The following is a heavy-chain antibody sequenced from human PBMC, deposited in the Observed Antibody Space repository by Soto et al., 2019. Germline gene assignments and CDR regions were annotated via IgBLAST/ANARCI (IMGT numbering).Heavy chain of an antibody. Sequence: QVQLVESGGGVVQPGRSLRLSCAASGFTFSSYGMHWVRQAPGKGLEWVAVISYDGSNKYYADSVKGRFTISRDNSKNKLYLLMNSLRAGDTAGYYCAKGGGDGSGWFPFDYWGQGTLVTVSS. CDR2: ISYDGSNK. CDR1: GFTFSSYG. V-gene: IGHV3-30*18. J-gene: IGHJ4*02. D-gene: IGHD6-19*01. CDR3: AKGGGDGSGWFPFDY.